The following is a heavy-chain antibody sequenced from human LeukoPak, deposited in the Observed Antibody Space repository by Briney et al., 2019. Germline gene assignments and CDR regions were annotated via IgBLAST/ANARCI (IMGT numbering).Heavy chain of an antibody. CDR3: ARDGEGVGAISYYYYYYMDV. D-gene: IGHD1-26*01. CDR1: GYTFTSYA. J-gene: IGHJ6*03. Sequence: ASVMVSCKASGYTFTSYAMNWVRQAPGQGLEWMGWINTNTGNPTYAQGFTGRFVFSLDTSVSTAYLQISSLKAEDTAVYYCARDGEGVGAISYYYYYYMDVWGKGTTVTVSS. CDR2: INTNTGNP. V-gene: IGHV7-4-1*02.